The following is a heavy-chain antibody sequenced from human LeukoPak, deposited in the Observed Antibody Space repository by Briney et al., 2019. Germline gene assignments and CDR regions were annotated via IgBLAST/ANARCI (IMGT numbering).Heavy chain of an antibody. CDR3: TRDPPYFLAALATVPNWFGP. V-gene: IGHV3-20*03. D-gene: IGHD6-6*01. CDR1: GYTFDDYG. CDR2: INWRGDRT. Sequence: GGSLRLSFAASGYTFDDYGMSWVRHVPGKGLEWVSDINWRGDRTHYADSVKGRFTISRDNAKNSLYLQMNSLRGEDKALYYCTRDPPYFLAALATVPNWFGPWGQGTGVTVSS. J-gene: IGHJ5*02.